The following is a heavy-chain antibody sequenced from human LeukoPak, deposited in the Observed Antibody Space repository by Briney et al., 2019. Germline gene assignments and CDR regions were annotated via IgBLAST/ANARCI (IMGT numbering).Heavy chain of an antibody. Sequence: GGSLRLSCAASGFTFSSYAMSWVRPAPGKGLDWVSTISGSGGSTYYADSVKGRFTISRDNSKNTLYLQMNSLRAEDTAVYYCAKSTGDRRSFDYWGQGTLVTVSS. J-gene: IGHJ4*02. CDR1: GFTFSSYA. D-gene: IGHD4-17*01. V-gene: IGHV3-23*01. CDR3: AKSTGDRRSFDY. CDR2: ISGSGGST.